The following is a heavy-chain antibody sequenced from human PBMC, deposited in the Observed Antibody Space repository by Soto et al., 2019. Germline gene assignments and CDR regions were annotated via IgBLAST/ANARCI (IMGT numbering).Heavy chain of an antibody. CDR1: GDSVSSNSAA. V-gene: IGHV6-1*01. CDR3: ARGLRFAFDV. CDR2: TYYRSKWYN. Sequence: SQTLSLTCAISGDSVSSNSAAWIWIRQSPSRGLEWLARTYYRSKWYNDYAVSVKTRIIINADTSKNQFSLQLNSVTPEDTAVYYCARGLRFAFDVWDQGTMGTVSS. J-gene: IGHJ3*01.